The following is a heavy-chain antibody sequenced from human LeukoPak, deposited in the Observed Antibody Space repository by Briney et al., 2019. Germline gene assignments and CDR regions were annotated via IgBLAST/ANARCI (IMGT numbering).Heavy chain of an antibody. Sequence: GGSLRLSCAASGFTFSSYGMHWVRQAPGKGLEWVAVISYDGSNKYYADSVKGRFTISRDNSKNTLYLQMNSLRAEDTAVYYCAKDKGETDYDILTGSSADYWGQGTLVTVSS. V-gene: IGHV3-30*18. J-gene: IGHJ4*02. D-gene: IGHD3-9*01. CDR2: ISYDGSNK. CDR1: GFTFSSYG. CDR3: AKDKGETDYDILTGSSADY.